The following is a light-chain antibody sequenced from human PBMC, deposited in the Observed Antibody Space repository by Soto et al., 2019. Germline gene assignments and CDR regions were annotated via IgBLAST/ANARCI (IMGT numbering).Light chain of an antibody. CDR1: QSISSW. CDR2: KAS. J-gene: IGKJ4*01. CDR3: QQCFSFPLT. V-gene: IGKV1-5*03. Sequence: DIQMTQSPSTLSASVGDRVTITCRASQSISSWLAWYQQKPVKAPKLLIYKASTLESGVPSRFSGSGSGTDFTLTISSLQPDDFATYYCQQCFSFPLTFGGGTRVEIK.